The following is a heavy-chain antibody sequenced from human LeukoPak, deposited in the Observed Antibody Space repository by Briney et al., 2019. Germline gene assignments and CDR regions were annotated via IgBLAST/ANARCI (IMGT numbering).Heavy chain of an antibody. Sequence: GGSLRLSCAASGFTFNDAWMSWVRQAPGKGLEWVGRIKSKTGGGTTDYAAPVKGRFTISRDDSKNTLYLQMNSLKIEDTAVYYCTTDAGYSSRWYNYWGQGTLVTVSS. J-gene: IGHJ4*02. CDR2: IKSKTGGGTT. D-gene: IGHD6-13*01. CDR3: TTDAGYSSRWYNY. V-gene: IGHV3-15*01. CDR1: GFTFNDAW.